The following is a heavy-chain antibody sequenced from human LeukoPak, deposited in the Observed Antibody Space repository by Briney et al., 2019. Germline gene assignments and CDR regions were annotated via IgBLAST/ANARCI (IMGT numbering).Heavy chain of an antibody. CDR2: IYSGGST. D-gene: IGHD6-13*01. Sequence: PGGSLRLSCAASGSTFSSYAMSWVRQAPGKGLEWVSVIYSGGSTYYADSVKGRFTISRDNSKNTLYLQMNSLRAEDTAVYYCARAKGSSSWYHYWGQGTLVTVSS. J-gene: IGHJ4*02. CDR1: GSTFSSYA. V-gene: IGHV3-66*01. CDR3: ARAKGSSSWYHY.